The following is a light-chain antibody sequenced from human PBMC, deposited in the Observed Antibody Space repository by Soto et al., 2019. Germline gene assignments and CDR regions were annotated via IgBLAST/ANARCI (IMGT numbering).Light chain of an antibody. Sequence: IWLTQSPSLLSASTGDRVTITCRASQSISSNLNWYQQKPGKAPKLLIYAASSLQSGVPSRFSGGGSGTDFTLTISSLQPEDFATYSCQQSYSTPLTFGGGTKV. CDR2: AAS. V-gene: IGKV1-39*01. J-gene: IGKJ4*01. CDR1: QSISSN. CDR3: QQSYSTPLT.